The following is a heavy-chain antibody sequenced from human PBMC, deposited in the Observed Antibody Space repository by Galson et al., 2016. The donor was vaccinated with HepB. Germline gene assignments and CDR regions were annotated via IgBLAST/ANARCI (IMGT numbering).Heavy chain of an antibody. D-gene: IGHD2-2*01. Sequence: SLRLSCAASGFTFDDYGMSWVRQAPGKGLEWVSGINWNGGSTGYADSVKGRFTVSRDNAKNSLYLQMSNLRAEDMALYHCARVSRTRPGFFDLWGRGTLVTVSS. CDR1: GFTFDDYG. CDR2: INWNGGST. J-gene: IGHJ2*01. CDR3: ARVSRTRPGFFDL. V-gene: IGHV3-20*01.